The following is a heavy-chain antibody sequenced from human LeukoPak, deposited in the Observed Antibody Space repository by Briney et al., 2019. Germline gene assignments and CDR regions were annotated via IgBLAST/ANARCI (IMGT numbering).Heavy chain of an antibody. J-gene: IGHJ5*02. V-gene: IGHV4-34*01. CDR2: INHSGST. Sequence: AETLSLTCAVYGGSFSGYYWSWIRQPPGKGLEWIGEINHSGSTNYNLSLKSRVTISVDTSKNQFSLKLSSVTAADTAVYYCARRSPPSGPNGFDPWGQGTLVTVSS. CDR3: ARRSPPSGPNGFDP. CDR1: GGSFSGYY. D-gene: IGHD6-25*01.